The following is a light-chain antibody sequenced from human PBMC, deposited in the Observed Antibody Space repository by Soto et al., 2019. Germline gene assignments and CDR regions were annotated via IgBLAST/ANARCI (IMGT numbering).Light chain of an antibody. V-gene: IGKV3-15*01. Sequence: VMTQSPATLSVSPGERATLSCRASQSVSSNVAWYQLKPGQAPRLVIYAASTRATDIPATFSGSGSGTEFTLTISSLQSEDFAVYYCQQYNTGPPSTFGQGTRVEIK. CDR2: AAS. CDR1: QSVSSN. CDR3: QQYNTGPPST. J-gene: IGKJ1*01.